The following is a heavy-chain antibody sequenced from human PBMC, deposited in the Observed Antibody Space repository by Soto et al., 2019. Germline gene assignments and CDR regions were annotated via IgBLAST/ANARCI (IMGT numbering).Heavy chain of an antibody. V-gene: IGHV4-30-2*01. D-gene: IGHD6-13*01. Sequence: SETLSLTCAVSGGSISSGGDSWSWVRQPPGKGLEWIGYMYHSGSTYYNPSLKSRVTISIDRSKNQFSLKLSSVTAADTAVYYCARVFSDSSTFFDPWGQGTLVTVSS. CDR3: ARVFSDSSTFFDP. CDR2: MYHSGST. CDR1: GGSISSGGDS. J-gene: IGHJ5*02.